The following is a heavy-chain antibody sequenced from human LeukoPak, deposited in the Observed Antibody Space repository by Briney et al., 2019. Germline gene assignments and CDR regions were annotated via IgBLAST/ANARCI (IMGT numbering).Heavy chain of an antibody. CDR2: TSGSGGLT. CDR3: AKDGDNGYSYNIDY. CDR1: GFTFSNYA. J-gene: IGHJ4*02. D-gene: IGHD5-18*01. V-gene: IGHV3-23*01. Sequence: GGSLRRSCAASGFTFSNYAMSWVRQAPGKGLEWVSSTSGSGGLTYYADFVKGRFTISRDNSKHTLYMQMNSLRAEDTAVYYCAKDGDNGYSYNIDYWGPGTLITVSS.